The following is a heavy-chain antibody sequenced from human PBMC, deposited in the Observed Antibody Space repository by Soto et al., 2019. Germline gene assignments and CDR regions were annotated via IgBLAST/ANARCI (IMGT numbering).Heavy chain of an antibody. V-gene: IGHV2-5*02. CDR1: GFSLSTSGVG. CDR2: IYWDDDK. Sequence: QITLKESGPTLVKPTQTLTLTCTVSGFSLSTSGVGVGWIRQPPGKALEWLALIYWDDDKRYRPSLKSRLTITRDTSKPQVVLTVTDMDPVDTATYYCVRSSAARPLTIDYWGQGTLVTVSS. J-gene: IGHJ4*02. D-gene: IGHD6-6*01. CDR3: VRSSAARPLTIDY.